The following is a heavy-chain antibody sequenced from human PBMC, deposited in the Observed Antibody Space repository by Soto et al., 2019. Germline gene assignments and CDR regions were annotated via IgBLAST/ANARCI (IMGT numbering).Heavy chain of an antibody. Sequence: SETLSLTCTVSGGSVSSGTHYWSWIRQPPGKRLEWIGYIYYRGTTTYNPSLESRVTISVDTSKNQFSLKLSSLTAADTAVYYCVRDPHNYGVPAGGMDVWGQGTTVTVSS. D-gene: IGHD4-17*01. J-gene: IGHJ6*02. CDR2: IYYRGTT. V-gene: IGHV4-61*01. CDR3: VRDPHNYGVPAGGMDV. CDR1: GGSVSSGTHY.